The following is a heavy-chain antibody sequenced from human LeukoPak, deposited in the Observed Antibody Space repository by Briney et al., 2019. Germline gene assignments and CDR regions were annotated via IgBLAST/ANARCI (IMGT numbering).Heavy chain of an antibody. CDR1: GYTFTGYY. J-gene: IGHJ4*02. CDR3: ARDPYYTNSFDY. V-gene: IGHV1-2*02. CDR2: INPNGGGT. Sequence: GASVRVSCEASGYTFTGYYIHWVRQAPGQGLEWMGWINPNGGGTKYAQKFQGRVTVTGDTSTNTAYMELSRLKSDDTAVYVCARDPYYTNSFDYWGQGTLVTVSS. D-gene: IGHD2/OR15-2a*01.